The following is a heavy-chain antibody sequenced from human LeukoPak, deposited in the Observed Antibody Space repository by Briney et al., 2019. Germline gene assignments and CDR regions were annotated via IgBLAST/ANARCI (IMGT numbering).Heavy chain of an antibody. V-gene: IGHV4-34*01. CDR1: GGSFSGYY. J-gene: IGHJ6*02. CDR3: ARGNYDFWSGYPGYYGMDV. CDR2: INHSRST. Sequence: PSETLSLTCAVYGGSFSGYYWSWIRQPPGKGLEWIGEINHSRSTNYNPSLKSRVTISVDTSKNQFSLKLTSVTAADTAVYYCARGNYDFWSGYPGYYGMDVWGQGTTVTVSS. D-gene: IGHD3-3*01.